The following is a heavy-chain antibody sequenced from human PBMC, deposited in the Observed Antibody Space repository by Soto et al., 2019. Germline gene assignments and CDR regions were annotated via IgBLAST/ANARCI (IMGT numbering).Heavy chain of an antibody. CDR3: ARDLYDSSGWHFDY. CDR2: IYYSGST. V-gene: IGHV4-59*01. CDR1: GGSISSYY. J-gene: IGHJ4*02. Sequence: KPSETLSLTCTVSGGSISSYYWSWIRQSPGKGLEWIGYIYYSGSTNYNPSLKSRVTISVDTSKNQFSLKLSSVTAADTAVYYCARDLYDSSGWHFDYWGQGALVTVSS. D-gene: IGHD3-22*01.